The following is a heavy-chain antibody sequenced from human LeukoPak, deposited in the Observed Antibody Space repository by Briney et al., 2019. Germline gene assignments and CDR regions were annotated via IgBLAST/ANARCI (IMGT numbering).Heavy chain of an antibody. CDR3: ARTASGPLYYYYMDV. CDR1: GGTFSSYA. CDR2: VIPIFGTA. Sequence: SVKVSCKASGGTFSSYAISWVRQAPGQGLEWMGGVIPIFGTANYAQKFQGRVTITTDESTSTAYTELSSLRSEDTAVYYCARTASGPLYYYYMDVWGKGTTVTVSS. J-gene: IGHJ6*03. D-gene: IGHD3-10*01. V-gene: IGHV1-69*05.